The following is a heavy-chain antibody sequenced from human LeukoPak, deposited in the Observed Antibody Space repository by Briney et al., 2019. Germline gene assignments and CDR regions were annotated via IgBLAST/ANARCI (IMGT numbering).Heavy chain of an antibody. J-gene: IGHJ2*01. CDR1: GGSFSGYY. CDR2: INHSGST. D-gene: IGHD4-17*01. Sequence: SETLSLTCAVSGGSFSGYYWSWIRQPPGKGLEWIGEINHSGSTNYNPSLKSRVTISVDTSKNQFSLKLSSVTAADTAVYYCARGAATVTTQHRRGYFDVWGRGTLVTVSS. CDR3: ARGAATVTTQHRRGYFDV. V-gene: IGHV4-34*01.